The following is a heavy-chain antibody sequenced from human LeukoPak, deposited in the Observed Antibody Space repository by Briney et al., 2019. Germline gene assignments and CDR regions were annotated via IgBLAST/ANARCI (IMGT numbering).Heavy chain of an antibody. CDR2: INSDGSST. J-gene: IGHJ3*02. Sequence: GGSLRLSCAASGFTLSSYWMHWVRQAPGKGLVWVSRINSDGSSTSYADSVKGRFTISRDNAKNTLYLQMNSPRAEDTAVYYCARVPGETTLDAFDIWGQGTMVTVSS. CDR3: ARVPGETTLDAFDI. V-gene: IGHV3-74*01. D-gene: IGHD3-10*01. CDR1: GFTLSSYW.